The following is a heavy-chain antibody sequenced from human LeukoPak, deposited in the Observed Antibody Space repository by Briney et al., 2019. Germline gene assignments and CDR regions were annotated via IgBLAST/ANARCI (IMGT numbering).Heavy chain of an antibody. V-gene: IGHV3-23*01. CDR2: VSGSGTTT. Sequence: PGGSLRLSCAASGFTFGNYAMSWVRQALGKGLECVSGVSGSGTTTYYADSVKGRFTISRDNSRNTLYLQMNSLRAEDTAAYYCAKDRVSTVTTNYFDYWGQGTLVTVSS. D-gene: IGHD4-17*01. CDR1: GFTFGNYA. J-gene: IGHJ4*02. CDR3: AKDRVSTVTTNYFDY.